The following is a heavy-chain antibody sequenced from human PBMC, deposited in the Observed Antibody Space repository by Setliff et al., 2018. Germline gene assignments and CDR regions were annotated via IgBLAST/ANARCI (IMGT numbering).Heavy chain of an antibody. CDR3: ARAAKYDSSSYYGLWLDP. V-gene: IGHV4-59*02. CDR2: IYTGGST. J-gene: IGHJ5*02. D-gene: IGHD3-22*01. CDR1: GVSVSRHY. Sequence: SETLSLTCIVSGVSVSRHYWSWIRQPPGKTLEWIGYIYTGGSTTYNPSLKSRVTISVDTSKNQFSLKLSSVTAADTAVYYRARAAKYDSSSYYGLWLDPWGQGTLVTVSS.